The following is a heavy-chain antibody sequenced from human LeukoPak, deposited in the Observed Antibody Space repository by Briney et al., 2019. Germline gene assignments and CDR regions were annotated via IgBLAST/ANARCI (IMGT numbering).Heavy chain of an antibody. CDR3: ASRKLGNDY. J-gene: IGHJ4*02. D-gene: IGHD7-27*01. V-gene: IGHV4-59*02. CDR1: GGSVSDYY. CDR2: IYYTET. Sequence: SETLSLTCTVSGGSVSDYYWGWIRQSPGKALEWIGYIYYTETSYNPSLKSRVTISADTSRDQFSLKLSSVTAADTAVYYCASRKLGNDYWGQGTLVTVSS.